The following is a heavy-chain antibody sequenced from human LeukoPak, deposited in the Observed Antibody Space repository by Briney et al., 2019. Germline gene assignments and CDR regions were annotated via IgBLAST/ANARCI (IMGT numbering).Heavy chain of an antibody. Sequence: PSQTLSLTCTVSGGSLSSGGYYWSWIRLPPGKGLEWIGYIYHSGSTYYNPSLKSRVTISVDRSKNQFSLKLSSVTAADTAVYYCARCGSSSYLFDYWGQGTLVTVSS. J-gene: IGHJ4*02. CDR3: ARCGSSSYLFDY. D-gene: IGHD6-13*01. CDR1: GGSLSSGGYY. CDR2: IYHSGST. V-gene: IGHV4-30-2*01.